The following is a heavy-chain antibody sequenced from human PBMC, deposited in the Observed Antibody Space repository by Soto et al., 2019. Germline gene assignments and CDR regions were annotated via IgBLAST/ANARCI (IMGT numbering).Heavy chain of an antibody. CDR3: VRDSGETVAARTSDY. CDR1: GYTFINYG. J-gene: IGHJ4*02. Sequence: QVRLAQSGTEVKKPGASVKVSCKASGYTFINYGISWVRQAPGQGLEWMGWISAYKGFTNYAQKFQGRVTMATDTSTSTASMELTSLRSDDTAVYYCVRDSGETVAARTSDYWGQGTLVTVSS. V-gene: IGHV1-18*01. D-gene: IGHD6-6*01. CDR2: ISAYKGFT.